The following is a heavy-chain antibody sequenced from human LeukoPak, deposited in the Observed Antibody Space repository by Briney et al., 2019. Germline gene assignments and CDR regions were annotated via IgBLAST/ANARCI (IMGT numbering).Heavy chain of an antibody. CDR1: GFTFSSYA. Sequence: GRSLRLSCAASGFTFSSYALHWVRQSPGKGLEWVAVISNHGTNKYYADSVKGRFTISRDNSGNTLFLQMNSLRPEDSALYYCARNMQFVQSLGGLDVWGQGTTVTVSS. D-gene: IGHD2-8*01. CDR2: ISNHGTNK. J-gene: IGHJ6*01. CDR3: ARNMQFVQSLGGLDV. V-gene: IGHV3-30-3*01.